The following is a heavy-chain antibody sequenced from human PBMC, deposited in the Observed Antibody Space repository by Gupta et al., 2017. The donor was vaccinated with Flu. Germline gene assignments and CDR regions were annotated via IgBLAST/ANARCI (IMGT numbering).Heavy chain of an antibody. J-gene: IGHJ4*02. V-gene: IGHV3-48*03. CDR1: GSPFSGFD. CDR3: ERGHWDS. CDR2: INSDDVT. Sequence: VHLVESGGGLVQPGRSLRLSCAAPGSPFSGFDIIWVRLAPGKDLEWIAFINSDDVTYNAASMKGRVTISRDNARNSVYLQVSSLRVDDTAVYDCERGHWDSWGQGTLVTVSS.